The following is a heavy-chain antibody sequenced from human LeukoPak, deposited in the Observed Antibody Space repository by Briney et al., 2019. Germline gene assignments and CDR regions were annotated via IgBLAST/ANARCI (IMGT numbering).Heavy chain of an antibody. CDR1: GGSVSGYY. CDR2: INHSGST. V-gene: IGHV4-34*01. CDR3: ARAGWYVPFDY. Sequence: PSETLSLTCAVYGGSVSGYYWSWIRQPPGKGLEWIGEINHSGSTNYNPSLKSRVTISVDTSKNQFSLKLSSVTAADTAVYYCARAGWYVPFDYWGQGTLVTVSS. D-gene: IGHD6-19*01. J-gene: IGHJ4*02.